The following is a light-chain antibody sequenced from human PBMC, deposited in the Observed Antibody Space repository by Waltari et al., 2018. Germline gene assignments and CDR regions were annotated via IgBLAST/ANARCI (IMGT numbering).Light chain of an antibody. Sequence: SYLLRQPPSLSAAPGKTARIPCGGDAIGSKSVHWYQQRPGQTPELVIYYDSDRPSGVPERFSGSNSGNMATLIISGVEAGDEADYFCQVWNSSDHWVFGGGTKLTVL. V-gene: IGLV3-21*04. CDR1: AIGSKS. CDR3: QVWNSSDHWV. J-gene: IGLJ3*02. CDR2: YDS.